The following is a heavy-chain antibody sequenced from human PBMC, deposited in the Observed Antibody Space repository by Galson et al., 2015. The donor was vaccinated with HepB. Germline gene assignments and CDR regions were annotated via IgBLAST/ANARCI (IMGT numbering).Heavy chain of an antibody. J-gene: IGHJ4*02. D-gene: IGHD1-26*01. CDR2: ISISNTI. V-gene: IGHV3-48*01. CDR3: ARDLISGSYTFDY. CDR1: GLIFSRST. Sequence: SLRLSCAASGLIFSRSTMNWVRQAPGKGLEWVSYISISNTIYYADSVRGRFTISRDNAKNSLYLQMNSLRAEDTALYYCARDLISGSYTFDYWGQGILVTVSS.